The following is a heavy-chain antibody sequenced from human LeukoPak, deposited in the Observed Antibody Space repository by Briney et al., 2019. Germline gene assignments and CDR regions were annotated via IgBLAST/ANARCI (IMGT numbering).Heavy chain of an antibody. Sequence: EGSLRLSCTASGFTFSTYRMNWVRQAPGKGLEWVSVIYRGGNTYYADSVKGRFTISRDNAKNSLYLQMNSLRAEDTAVYYCARFITGPYYFDYWGQGTLVTVSS. J-gene: IGHJ4*02. CDR1: GFTFSTYR. CDR2: IYRGGNT. V-gene: IGHV3-66*01. D-gene: IGHD3-22*01. CDR3: ARFITGPYYFDY.